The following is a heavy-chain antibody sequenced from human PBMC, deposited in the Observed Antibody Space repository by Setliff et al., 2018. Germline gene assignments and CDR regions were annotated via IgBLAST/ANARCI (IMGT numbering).Heavy chain of an antibody. D-gene: IGHD1-26*01. Sequence: PGESLKISCHGSGYNFGNYWIGWVRQMPGKGLEWIGIVFSGDSETRYSLPFQGLVTISADKSIDTAYLQWSNLKASDTAIYYCARSLVGATYSVYFDYWGQGALVTVSS. CDR2: VFSGDSET. V-gene: IGHV5-51*01. CDR1: GYNFGNYW. J-gene: IGHJ4*02. CDR3: ARSLVGATYSVYFDY.